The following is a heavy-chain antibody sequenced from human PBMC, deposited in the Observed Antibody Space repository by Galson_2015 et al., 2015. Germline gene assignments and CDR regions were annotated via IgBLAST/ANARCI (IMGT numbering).Heavy chain of an antibody. CDR3: APRHYDFWSGIPE. V-gene: IGHV6-1*01. Sequence: CAISGDSVSNSDASWNWIRQSPSRGLEWLGRTYYRSKWSNDYAVSVKSRITINPDTSKNHFSLQMNNLRAEDTALYYCAPRHYDFWSGIPEWGQGTLVTVSS. J-gene: IGHJ4*02. D-gene: IGHD3-3*01. CDR1: GDSVSNSDAS. CDR2: TYYRSKWSN.